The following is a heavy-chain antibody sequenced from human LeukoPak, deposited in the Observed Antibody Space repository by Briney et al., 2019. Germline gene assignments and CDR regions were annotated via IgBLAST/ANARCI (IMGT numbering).Heavy chain of an antibody. Sequence: SETLSLTCTVSGGSISSYYWSWIRQPPGKGLEWIGYIYYGSTYYNPSLKSRVTISGDTSKNQFSLNLSSVTAADTAVYYCARSIAVAGYYFDYRGQGTLVTVSS. D-gene: IGHD6-19*01. CDR1: GGSISSYY. CDR2: IYYGST. J-gene: IGHJ4*02. CDR3: ARSIAVAGYYFDY. V-gene: IGHV4-59*01.